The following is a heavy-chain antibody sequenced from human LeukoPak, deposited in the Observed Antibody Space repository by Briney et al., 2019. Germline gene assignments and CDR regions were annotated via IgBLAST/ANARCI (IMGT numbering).Heavy chain of an antibody. CDR1: GGSISSSSYY. Sequence: PSETLSLTCTVSGGSISSSSYYWGGIRQPPGKGLEWIGSIYYSGSTYYNPSLKSRVTISVDTSKNQFSLTLSSVTAADTAVYYCARQWNDYVWGSYRYTFDYWGQGTLVTVSS. V-gene: IGHV4-39*01. D-gene: IGHD3-16*02. CDR2: IYYSGST. J-gene: IGHJ4*02. CDR3: ARQWNDYVWGSYRYTFDY.